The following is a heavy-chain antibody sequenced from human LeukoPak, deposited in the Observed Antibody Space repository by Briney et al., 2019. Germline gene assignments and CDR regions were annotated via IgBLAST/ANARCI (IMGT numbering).Heavy chain of an antibody. CDR3: AINPTGFPNWFAP. V-gene: IGHV3-23*01. Sequence: GGSLRLSCAASAFTFSSYAMSWVRQAPGKGLEWVSAISASGGSTYYADSVKGRFTISRDNSKNTLYLQMNSLRVDDTGIYYCAINPTGFPNWFAPWGQGTLVTVSS. CDR2: ISASGGST. CDR1: AFTFSSYA. J-gene: IGHJ5*02. D-gene: IGHD1-14*01.